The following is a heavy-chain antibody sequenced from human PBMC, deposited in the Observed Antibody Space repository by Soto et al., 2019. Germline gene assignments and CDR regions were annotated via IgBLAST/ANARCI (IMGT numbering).Heavy chain of an antibody. V-gene: IGHV1-18*01. CDR3: ASVLGFGEDPGSLSFDY. CDR1: GYTFTSYG. CDR2: ISAYNGNT. J-gene: IGHJ4*02. Sequence: QVQLVQSGAEVKKPGASVKVSCKASGYTFTSYGISWVRQAPGQGLEWMGWISAYNGNTNNAQKRQGRVTRTKDTSTSTAYMELRILRSDDTVVYYCASVLGFGEDPGSLSFDYWCQGTVVIVSS. D-gene: IGHD3-10*01.